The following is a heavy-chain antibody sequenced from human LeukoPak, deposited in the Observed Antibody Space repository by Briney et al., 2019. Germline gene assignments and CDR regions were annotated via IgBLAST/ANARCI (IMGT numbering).Heavy chain of an antibody. Sequence: SETLSLTCTVSGGSISSYYWSWIRQPAGKGLEWIGRIYTSGSTNYNPSLKSRVTMSVDTSKNQFSLKLSSVTAADTAVYYCARGTAVINGDLPFEADYWGQGTLVTVSS. CDR2: IYTSGST. V-gene: IGHV4-4*07. CDR3: ARGTAVINGDLPFEADY. CDR1: GGSISSYY. J-gene: IGHJ4*02. D-gene: IGHD4-17*01.